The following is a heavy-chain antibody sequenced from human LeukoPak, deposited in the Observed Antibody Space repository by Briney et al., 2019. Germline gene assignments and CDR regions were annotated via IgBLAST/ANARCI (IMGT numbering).Heavy chain of an antibody. J-gene: IGHJ4*02. CDR3: AIATRIVVAGT. CDR1: GYTFTGYY. V-gene: IGHV1-2*06. CDR2: INPHSGGT. D-gene: IGHD6-19*01. Sequence: GSSETVSRKVSGYTFTGYYMHWVRQAPGQGLEWMGRINPHSGGTNYAQKFQGRVTMTRDTSISTAYMVLSTLRSDDTAVYYCAIATRIVVAGTWGQGTLVTVSS.